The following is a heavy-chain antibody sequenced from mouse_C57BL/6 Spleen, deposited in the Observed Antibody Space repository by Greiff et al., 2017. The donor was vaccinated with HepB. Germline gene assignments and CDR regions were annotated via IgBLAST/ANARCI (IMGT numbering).Heavy chain of an antibody. CDR1: GYTFTSYW. CDR2: IYPSDSET. D-gene: IGHD2-3*01. CDR3: ARPGWLPDWYFDV. Sequence: VQLQQSGAELVRPGSSVKLSCKASGYTFTSYWMDWVKQRPGQGLEWIGNIYPSDSETHYNQKFKDKATLTVDKSSSTAYMQLSSLTSEDSAVDYCARPGWLPDWYFDVWGTGTTVTVSS. V-gene: IGHV1-61*01. J-gene: IGHJ1*03.